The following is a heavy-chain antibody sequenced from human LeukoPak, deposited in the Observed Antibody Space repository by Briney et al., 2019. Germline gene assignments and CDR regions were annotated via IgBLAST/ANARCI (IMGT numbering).Heavy chain of an antibody. D-gene: IGHD2-2*01. CDR3: ARDHQLQNGNWFDP. Sequence: GGSLRLSCAASGFTFSSYWMHWVRQAPGKGLVWVSRIKSDGSSASYADSVKGRFTISRDNAKNTVYLQMNSLRAEDTAIYYCARDHQLQNGNWFDPWGQGTLVTVSS. CDR1: GFTFSSYW. V-gene: IGHV3-74*01. J-gene: IGHJ5*02. CDR2: IKSDGSSA.